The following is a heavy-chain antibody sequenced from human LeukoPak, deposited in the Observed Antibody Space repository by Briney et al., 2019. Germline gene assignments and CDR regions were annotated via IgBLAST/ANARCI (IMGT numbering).Heavy chain of an antibody. J-gene: IGHJ4*02. CDR1: GFTFSDYA. V-gene: IGHV3-64*01. CDR3: ARDNLRSRWLQPGDY. D-gene: IGHD5-24*01. CDR2: ISSNGGST. Sequence: PGGSLRLSCAAPGFTFSDYAMHWVRQPPGKGLEYVSAISSNGGSTYYANSVKGRFTISRDNSKNTLYLQMGSLRAEDMAVYYCARDNLRSRWLQPGDYWGQGTLVTVSS.